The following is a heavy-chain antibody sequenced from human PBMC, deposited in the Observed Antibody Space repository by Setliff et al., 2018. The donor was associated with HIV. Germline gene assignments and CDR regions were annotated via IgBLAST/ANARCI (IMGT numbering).Heavy chain of an antibody. J-gene: IGHJ3*02. CDR1: GYTFTTYG. CDR3: ARDRAGDAFDI. D-gene: IGHD3-10*01. Sequence: ASVKVSCKASGYTFTTYGINWVRQAPGQGLEWMGWSSAYSGNTNYAQKLQGRVTMTTDTSTSTAYMELRSLRSDDTAVYYCARDRAGDAFDIWGQGTMVTVS. V-gene: IGHV1-18*01. CDR2: SSAYSGNT.